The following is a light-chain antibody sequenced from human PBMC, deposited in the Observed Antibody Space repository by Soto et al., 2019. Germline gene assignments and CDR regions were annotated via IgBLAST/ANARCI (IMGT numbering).Light chain of an antibody. CDR1: QGINNW. Sequence: DIQMTQSPSSVSASVGDRVTITCRASQGINNWLAWYQQKPGKAPELLIYAVSYLQSGVPSRFRGSGSGRDLALAISSLQPEDFETYFCKQSSAFQLIVGGGTKVDIK. J-gene: IGKJ4*01. CDR3: KQSSAFQLI. V-gene: IGKV1-12*01. CDR2: AVS.